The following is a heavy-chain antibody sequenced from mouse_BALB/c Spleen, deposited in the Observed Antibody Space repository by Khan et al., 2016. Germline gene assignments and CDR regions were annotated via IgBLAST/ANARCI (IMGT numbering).Heavy chain of an antibody. Sequence: VQLQESGAELARPGASVKMSCKASGYTFTSYTMHWVQQRPGQGLEWIGYINPSSGYTNYNQKFTDKATLTAAKSSSKAYMQLSSLTSEDSAVYYCARGGGNYPYYAMDYWGQGTSVTVSS. CDR3: ARGGGNYPYYAMDY. D-gene: IGHD2-1*01. CDR1: GYTFTSYT. V-gene: IGHV1-4*01. CDR2: INPSSGYT. J-gene: IGHJ4*01.